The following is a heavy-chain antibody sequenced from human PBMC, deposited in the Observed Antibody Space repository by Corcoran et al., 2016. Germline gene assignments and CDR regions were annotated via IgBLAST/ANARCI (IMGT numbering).Heavy chain of an antibody. D-gene: IGHD3-10*01. V-gene: IGHV4-34*01. CDR2: INHSGST. CDR1: GGSFSGYY. Sequence: QVQLQQWGAGLLKPSETLSLTCAVYGGSFSGYYWSWIRQPPGKGLEWIGEINHSGSTNYNPSLKSRVTISVDTSKNQFSLKLSSVTAADPAVYYCARVVGYYARETNWFDPWGQGTLVTVSS. CDR3: ARVVGYYARETNWFDP. J-gene: IGHJ5*02.